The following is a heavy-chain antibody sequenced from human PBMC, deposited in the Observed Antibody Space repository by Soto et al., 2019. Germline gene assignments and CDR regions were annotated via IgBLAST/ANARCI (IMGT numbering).Heavy chain of an antibody. CDR3: ARAIGPTLFDP. Sequence: XASLRLCCSASGFTFSSYDMHWVRQGTGKGLEWVSAIGTTGDTYYAGSVKGRFTISRENAKNSLYLQMNSLRAGDTAIYFCARAIGPTLFDPWGQGTLVTVSS. V-gene: IGHV3-13*04. CDR1: GFTFSSYD. CDR2: IGTTGDT. D-gene: IGHD3-22*01. J-gene: IGHJ5*02.